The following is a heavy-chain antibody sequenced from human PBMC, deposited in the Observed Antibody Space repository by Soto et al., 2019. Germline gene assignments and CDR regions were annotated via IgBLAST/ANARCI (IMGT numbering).Heavy chain of an antibody. V-gene: IGHV1-3*01. CDR3: ARARGYSDSPHEFDS. CDR1: GYTLTSYT. Sequence: ASVKVSCKASGYTLTSYTIHWVRQAPGQRLEWMGWIYGGSGNTRYSQMFQDRVIITRDTTANTAYMELSSLISEDTAIYYCARARGYSDSPHEFDSWGQGTHVTVSS. J-gene: IGHJ4*02. CDR2: IYGGSGNT. D-gene: IGHD3-22*01.